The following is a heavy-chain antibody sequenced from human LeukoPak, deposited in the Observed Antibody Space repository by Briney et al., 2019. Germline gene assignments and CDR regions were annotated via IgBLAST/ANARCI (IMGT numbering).Heavy chain of an antibody. CDR3: ARESYDILTGLDY. CDR1: GYTFTSYA. D-gene: IGHD3-9*01. J-gene: IGHJ4*02. CDR2: INAGNGNT. Sequence: ASVKVSCKASGYTFTSYAMHWVRQAPGQRLEWMGWINAGNGNTKYSQEFQGRVTITRDTSASTAYMELSSLRSEDMAVYYCARESYDILTGLDYWGQGTLVTVSS. V-gene: IGHV1-3*03.